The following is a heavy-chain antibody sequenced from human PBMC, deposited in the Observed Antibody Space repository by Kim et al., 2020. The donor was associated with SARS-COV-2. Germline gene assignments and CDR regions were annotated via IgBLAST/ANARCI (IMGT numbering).Heavy chain of an antibody. CDR3: AKVRQKSGAMVNYYYYGMDV. CDR2: IWYDGSNK. V-gene: IGHV3-33*06. J-gene: IGHJ6*02. D-gene: IGHD5-18*01. CDR1: GFTFISYG. Sequence: GGSLRLSCAASGFTFISYGMHWVRQAPGKGLEWVAVIWYDGSNKYYADSVKGRFTISRDNSKNTLYLQMNSLRAEDTAVYYCAKVRQKSGAMVNYYYYGMDVWGQGTTVTVSS.